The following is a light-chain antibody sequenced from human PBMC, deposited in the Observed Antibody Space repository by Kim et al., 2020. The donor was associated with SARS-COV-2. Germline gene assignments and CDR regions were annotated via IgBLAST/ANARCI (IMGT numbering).Light chain of an antibody. V-gene: IGKV3-20*01. CDR2: GAS. CDR3: QQYGSSVWT. J-gene: IGKJ1*01. CDR1: QRVSSNY. Sequence: SPGERATLSCRASQRVSSNYLAWYHQKPGQAPRLVIYGASSRATGIPDRFSGSGTGTDFTLTISRLEPEDFAVYYCQQYGSSVWTFGQGTKVDIK.